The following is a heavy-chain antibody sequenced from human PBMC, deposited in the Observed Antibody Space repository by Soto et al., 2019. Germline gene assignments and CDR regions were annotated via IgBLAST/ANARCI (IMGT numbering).Heavy chain of an antibody. CDR3: ARGIAAAWAVDC. V-gene: IGHV1-69*02. CDR1: GGTFSSYT. Sequence: QVQLVQSGAEVKKPGSSVKVSCKASGGTFSSYTISWVRQAPGQGLEWMGRIIPILGIANYAQKFQGRVTITADKSTSTAYMELSSLRSEDTAVYYCARGIAAAWAVDCWGQGTLVTVSS. D-gene: IGHD6-13*01. J-gene: IGHJ4*02. CDR2: IIPILGIA.